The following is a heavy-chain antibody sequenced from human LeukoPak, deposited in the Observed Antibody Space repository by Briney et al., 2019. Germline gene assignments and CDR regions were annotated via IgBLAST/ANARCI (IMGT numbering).Heavy chain of an antibody. Sequence: KTSETLSLTCDVSGGSVRSYWWGWVRQPAGKGLEWLGRIYSTGSTRFNPSLKSRLTLSIGTSTNQFSLKLTSVTAADTAVYFCARQGYTVSYYFLDYWSQGTLVTVSS. J-gene: IGHJ4*02. CDR2: IYSTGST. V-gene: IGHV4-4*07. CDR3: ARQGYTVSYYFLDY. CDR1: GGSVRSYW. D-gene: IGHD1-26*01.